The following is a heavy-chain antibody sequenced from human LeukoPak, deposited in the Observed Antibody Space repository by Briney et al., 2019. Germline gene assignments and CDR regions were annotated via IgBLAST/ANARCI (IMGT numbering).Heavy chain of an antibody. V-gene: IGHV3-11*06. CDR2: ISGSSTYT. D-gene: IGHD3-10*01. J-gene: IGHJ3*02. Sequence: GGSLRLSCAASGFTSSDYYMSWIRQAPGKGLEWVSHISGSSTYTNYADSVKGRFTISRDDANNSLYLQMNSLRDEDTAVYYCARDLSGRYAFDIWGQGTMVTVSS. CDR3: ARDLSGRYAFDI. CDR1: GFTSSDYY.